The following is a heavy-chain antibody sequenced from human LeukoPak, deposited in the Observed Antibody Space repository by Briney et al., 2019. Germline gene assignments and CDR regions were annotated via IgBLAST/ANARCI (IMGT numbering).Heavy chain of an antibody. CDR1: GFTFSSYS. V-gene: IGHV3-21*01. J-gene: IGHJ4*02. CDR2: ISSSSSYI. D-gene: IGHD2-2*02. CDR3: ARRPLGYCSSTSCYKPFDY. Sequence: GGSLRLSCAASGFTFSSYSMNWVRQAPGKGLEWVSSISSSSSYIYYADSVKGRFTISRDNAKNSLYLQMNSLRAEDTAVYYCARRPLGYCSSTSCYKPFDYWGQGTLVTVSS.